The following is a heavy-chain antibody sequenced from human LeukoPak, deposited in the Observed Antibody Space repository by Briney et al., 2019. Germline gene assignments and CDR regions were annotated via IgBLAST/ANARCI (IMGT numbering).Heavy chain of an antibody. CDR3: ARDQIGYCSSTSCFQGFDP. D-gene: IGHD2-2*01. Sequence: PGGSLRLSCAASGFTFSNYVMSWVRQAPGKGLEWVSAISGSGGSTYYADSVKGRFTISRDHSKNTLNLQMNSLRAEDTAVYYCARDQIGYCSSTSCFQGFDPWGQGTLVTVSS. J-gene: IGHJ5*02. CDR2: ISGSGGST. V-gene: IGHV3-23*01. CDR1: GFTFSNYV.